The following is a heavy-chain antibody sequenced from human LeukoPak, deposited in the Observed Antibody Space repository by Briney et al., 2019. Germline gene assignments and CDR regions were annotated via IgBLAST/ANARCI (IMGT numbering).Heavy chain of an antibody. CDR2: INPNSGGT. CDR3: ALYYYYYGMDD. J-gene: IGHJ6*02. V-gene: IGHV1-2*02. Sequence: PSVKVSCKASGYTFTGYYMHWVRQTPGQGLEWMGWINPNSGGTNYAQKFQGRVTMTRDTSISTAYMELSRLRSDDTAVYYCALYYYYYGMDDWGQGTTVTVSS. CDR1: GYTFTGYY.